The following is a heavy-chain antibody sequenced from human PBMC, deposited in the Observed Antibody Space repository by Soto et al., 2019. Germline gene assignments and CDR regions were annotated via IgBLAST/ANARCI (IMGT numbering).Heavy chain of an antibody. D-gene: IGHD3-22*01. CDR1: GGSISSYY. V-gene: IGHV4-59*01. J-gene: IGHJ4*02. CDR3: ARAALGSYYYDSSDSTIPLVFDY. Sequence: PSETLSLTCTVSGGSISSYYWSWIRQPPGKGLEWIGYIYYSGSTNYNPSLKSRVTISVDTSKNQFSLKLSSVTAADTAVYYCARAALGSYYYDSSDSTIPLVFDYWGQGTLVTVSS. CDR2: IYYSGST.